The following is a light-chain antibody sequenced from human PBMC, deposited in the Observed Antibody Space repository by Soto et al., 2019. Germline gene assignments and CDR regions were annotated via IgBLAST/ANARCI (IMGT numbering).Light chain of an antibody. Sequence: EIELTQSPGTLSLSPGERATLSCRASQGVSNSFLAWFQQKPGQAPRLLIYGASSRSTGIPDRFSGSGSGTDFTLTISRLEPEDFATYYCQKYSSSPPTFGQGTRLEIK. CDR2: GAS. CDR1: QGVSNSF. J-gene: IGKJ5*01. V-gene: IGKV3-20*01. CDR3: QKYSSSPPT.